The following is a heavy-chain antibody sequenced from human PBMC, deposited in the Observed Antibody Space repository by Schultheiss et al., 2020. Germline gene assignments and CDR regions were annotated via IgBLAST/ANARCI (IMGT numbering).Heavy chain of an antibody. CDR2: IYYSGST. D-gene: IGHD5/OR15-5a*01. J-gene: IGHJ4*02. CDR3: ARGVWPNYFDY. V-gene: IGHV4-59*01. CDR1: GGSISSYY. Sequence: SETLSLTCTVSGGSISSYYWSWIRQPPGKGLEWIGYIYYSGSTNYNPSLKSRVTISVDTSKTQFFLKLSSVTAADTAVYYCARGVWPNYFDYWGQGTLVTVSS.